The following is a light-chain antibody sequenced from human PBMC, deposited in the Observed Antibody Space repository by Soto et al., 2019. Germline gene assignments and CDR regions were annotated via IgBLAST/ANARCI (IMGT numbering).Light chain of an antibody. J-gene: IGLJ1*01. CDR2: EVS. CDR1: TSDVDGYNY. V-gene: IGLV2-14*01. Sequence: TQPASVSASPGQSIPISCTGTTSDVDGYNYVSWYQQNPGKAPKLMIYEVSNRPSGVSNRFSGSKSGNTASLTISGLQAEDEADYYCTSYRSTSTRYVFGTGTKVTVL. CDR3: TSYRSTSTRYV.